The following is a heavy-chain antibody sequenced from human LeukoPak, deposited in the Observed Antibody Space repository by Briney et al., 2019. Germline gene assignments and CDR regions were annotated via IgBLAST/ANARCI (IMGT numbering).Heavy chain of an antibody. Sequence: GAPVKVSCKASGYTFTDYYMHWVRQAPGQGLEWMGWINPNSGGTNFAQKFQGRVAMTRDTSISTAYLELGSLRSDDTAVYFWARARWQLVPYFDSWGQGTLVTVSS. D-gene: IGHD6-6*01. V-gene: IGHV1-2*02. CDR3: ARARWQLVPYFDS. J-gene: IGHJ4*02. CDR2: INPNSGGT. CDR1: GYTFTDYY.